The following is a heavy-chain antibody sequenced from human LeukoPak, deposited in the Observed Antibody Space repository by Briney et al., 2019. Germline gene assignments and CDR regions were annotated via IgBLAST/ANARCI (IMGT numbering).Heavy chain of an antibody. J-gene: IGHJ3*02. CDR3: ARTNGILWFGESAFDI. CDR1: GYTFTSYT. D-gene: IGHD3-10*01. V-gene: IGHV7-4-1*02. CDR2: INTNTGNP. Sequence: ASVKVSCKASGYTFTSYTMNWVRQAPGQGLEWMGWINTNTGNPTYAQGFTGRFVFSLDTSVSTAYLQISSLKAEDTAVYYCARTNGILWFGESAFDIWGQGTMVTVSS.